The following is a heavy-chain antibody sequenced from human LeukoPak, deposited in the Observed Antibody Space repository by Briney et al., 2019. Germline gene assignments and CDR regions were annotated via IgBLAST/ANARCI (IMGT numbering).Heavy chain of an antibody. D-gene: IGHD4-17*01. Sequence: GGSLRLSCAASGFTLSTYWMSWVRQAPGKGLEWVANIKQDGSEKYYVDSVKGRFTISRDNAKNSPYLQMNSLRAEDTSIYYCARDRDGDYYFDYWGQGTLVTVSS. CDR2: IKQDGSEK. CDR3: ARDRDGDYYFDY. J-gene: IGHJ4*02. CDR1: GFTLSTYW. V-gene: IGHV3-7*01.